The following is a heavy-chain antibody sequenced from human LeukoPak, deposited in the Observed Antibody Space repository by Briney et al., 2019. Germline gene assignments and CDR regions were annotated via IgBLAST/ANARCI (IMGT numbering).Heavy chain of an antibody. CDR3: LNGQLRVQDNWFAF. CDR2: ISGSGGST. D-gene: IGHD1-1*01. J-gene: IGHJ5*01. V-gene: IGHV3-23*01. CDR1: GFNFSKWV. Sequence: GGSLRLSYSASGFNFSKWVLLGLRQAPGKGLEWVSGISGSGGSTYHADSVKGRFTISRDNSKNTLYLQMNSLRAEDTAVYYCLNGQLRVQDNWFAFSSEGTLVTVSS.